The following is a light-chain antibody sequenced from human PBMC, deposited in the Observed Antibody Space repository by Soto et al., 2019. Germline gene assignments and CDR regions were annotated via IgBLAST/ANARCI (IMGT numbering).Light chain of an antibody. Sequence: QSVLTQPPSASGTPGQRVTISCSGSSSNIGSNTVNWYQQLPGTTPTILIYSNNQRPSAVPYRFSGSKSGTSASLAVNGLQSGDEADYYCAAWDDSLNGPLFGGGTKLTVL. CDR2: SNN. CDR3: AAWDDSLNGPL. CDR1: SSNIGSNT. J-gene: IGLJ3*02. V-gene: IGLV1-44*01.